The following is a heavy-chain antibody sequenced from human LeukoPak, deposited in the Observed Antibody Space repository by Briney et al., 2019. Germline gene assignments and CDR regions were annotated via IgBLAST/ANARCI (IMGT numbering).Heavy chain of an antibody. CDR2: INSDGSST. J-gene: IGHJ4*02. Sequence: PGGSLRLSCAASGFTFSSYWMHWVRQAPGKGLVWVSRINSDGSSTSYADSVKGRFTISRDNAKNTLYLQMNSLRAEDTAVYYCASTETPSYYDSNGFYPYYFDYWGQGTLVTVSS. CDR1: GFTFSSYW. D-gene: IGHD3-22*01. CDR3: ASTETPSYYDSNGFYPYYFDY. V-gene: IGHV3-74*01.